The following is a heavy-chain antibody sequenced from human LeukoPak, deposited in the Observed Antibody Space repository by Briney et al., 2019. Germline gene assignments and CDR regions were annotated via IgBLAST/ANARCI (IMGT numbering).Heavy chain of an antibody. D-gene: IGHD3-3*01. CDR1: GGSISSYY. V-gene: IGHV4-59*12. J-gene: IGHJ5*02. CDR2: IYYSGTT. Sequence: PSETLSLTCTVSGGSISSYYWSWIRQPPGKGLEWIGYIYYSGTTNYNPSLKSRVTISVDTSKNQFSLKLSSVTAADTAVYYCARELYDFWSGYHSGWFDPWGQGTLVTVSS. CDR3: ARELYDFWSGYHSGWFDP.